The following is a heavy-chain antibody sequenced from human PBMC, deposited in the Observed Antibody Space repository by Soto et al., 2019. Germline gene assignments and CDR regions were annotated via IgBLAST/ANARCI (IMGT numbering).Heavy chain of an antibody. J-gene: IGHJ3*02. V-gene: IGHV5-51*01. D-gene: IGHD3-22*01. CDR2: MYPDDSDI. Sequence: PGASLKISCKASGYSFSFYWIGWVRQMPGKGLEWMAIMYPDDSDIRYSPSFEAHVTISADKSTSTAFLQWSSLKASDTAMYYCATAYVYDFEYSSYYRDAFDISGQGTLVTGSS. CDR3: ATAYVYDFEYSSYYRDAFDI. CDR1: GYSFSFYW.